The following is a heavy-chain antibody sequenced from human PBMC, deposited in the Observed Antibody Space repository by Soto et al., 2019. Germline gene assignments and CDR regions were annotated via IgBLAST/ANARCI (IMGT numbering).Heavy chain of an antibody. V-gene: IGHV3-9*01. Sequence: GGSLRLSCAASGFTFDDYAMHWVRQAPGKGLEWVSGISWNSGSIGYADPVKGRFTISRDNAKNSLYLQMNSLRAEDTALYYCAKDNLVRGVIYYGMDVWGQGTTVTVSS. J-gene: IGHJ6*02. CDR1: GFTFDDYA. CDR2: ISWNSGSI. D-gene: IGHD3-10*01. CDR3: AKDNLVRGVIYYGMDV.